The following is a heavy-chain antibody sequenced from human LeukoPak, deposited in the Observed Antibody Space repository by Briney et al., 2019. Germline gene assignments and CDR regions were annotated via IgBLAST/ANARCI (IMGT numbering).Heavy chain of an antibody. CDR1: GYTFTSYD. CDR3: ARGAPVPHYYYDFWSGYYDAFDI. D-gene: IGHD3-3*01. V-gene: IGHV1-8*01. Sequence: GASVKASCKASGYTFTSYDINWVRQATGQGLEWMGWMNPNSGNTGYAQKFQGRVTMTRNTSISTAYMELSSLRSEDPAVYYCARGAPVPHYYYDFWSGYYDAFDIWGQGTMVTVSS. CDR2: MNPNSGNT. J-gene: IGHJ3*02.